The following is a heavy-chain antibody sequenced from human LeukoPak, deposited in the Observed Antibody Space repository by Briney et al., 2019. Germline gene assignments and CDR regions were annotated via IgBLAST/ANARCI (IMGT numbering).Heavy chain of an antibody. V-gene: IGHV4-4*09. CDR1: GGSISSYY. J-gene: IGHJ4*02. D-gene: IGHD3-9*01. Sequence: PSETLSLTCTVSGGSISSYYWSWIRQPPGKGLEWIGYIYTSGSTNHNPSLKRRGTISVDTSKNQFSLKLSSVTAADTALYYCARHRLALTGYYHFDYSGQGTLVTVSS. CDR2: IYTSGST. CDR3: ARHRLALTGYYHFDY.